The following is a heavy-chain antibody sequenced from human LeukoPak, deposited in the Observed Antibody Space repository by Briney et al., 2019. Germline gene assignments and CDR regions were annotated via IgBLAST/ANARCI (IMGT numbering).Heavy chain of an antibody. J-gene: IGHJ4*02. Sequence: GGSLRLSCAASGFTFSSYAMNWVRQAPGKGLEWVSAISGSGGSTYYADSVKGRFTISRDNSKNTLYLQMNGLRAEDTAIYSCAKNRGDPYPLDWGQGTLVTVSS. V-gene: IGHV3-23*01. CDR2: ISGSGGST. CDR3: AKNRGDPYPLD. CDR1: GFTFSSYA. D-gene: IGHD4-17*01.